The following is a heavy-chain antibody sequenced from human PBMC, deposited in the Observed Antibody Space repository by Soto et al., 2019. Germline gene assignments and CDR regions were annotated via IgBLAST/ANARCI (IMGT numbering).Heavy chain of an antibody. CDR2: IKSKTDGGTT. CDR3: TTDRMATVVTPYYYYGMDV. J-gene: IGHJ6*02. CDR1: GFTFSNAW. Sequence: GGSLRLSCAASGFTFSNAWMSWVRQAPGKGLEWVGRIKSKTDGGTTDYAAPVKGRFTISRDDSKNTLYLQMNSLKTEDTAVYYCTTDRMATVVTPYYYYGMDVWGQGTTVTVSS. V-gene: IGHV3-15*01. D-gene: IGHD4-17*01.